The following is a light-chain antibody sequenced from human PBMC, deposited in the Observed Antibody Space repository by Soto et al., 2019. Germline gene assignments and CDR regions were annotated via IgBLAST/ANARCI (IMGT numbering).Light chain of an antibody. Sequence: QSVLTQPASVSGSPGQSITISCTGTSSDVGAYNYVSWYQQHPGKAPKLMIYEVSNRPSGVSNRFSGSKSGSTASLTISGLQAEDEADYYCSSHTSSSTPYVSGTGTKVTVL. J-gene: IGLJ1*01. V-gene: IGLV2-14*01. CDR1: SSDVGAYNY. CDR2: EVS. CDR3: SSHTSSSTPYV.